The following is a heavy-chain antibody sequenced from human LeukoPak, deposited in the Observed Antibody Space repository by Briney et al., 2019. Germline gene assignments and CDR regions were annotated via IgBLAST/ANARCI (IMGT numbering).Heavy chain of an antibody. J-gene: IGHJ6*02. CDR3: AREAAAAGIYYGMDV. CDR2: IHYSGNT. Sequence: SETLSLTCTVSAGSISSSGSYWSWIRQHPGKGLEWIGYIHYSGNTYYNPSLKSRVSISVDTSENQFSLKLSSVTAADTAVYYCAREAAAAGIYYGMDVWGQGTTVTVSS. CDR1: AGSISSSGSY. D-gene: IGHD6-13*01. V-gene: IGHV4-31*03.